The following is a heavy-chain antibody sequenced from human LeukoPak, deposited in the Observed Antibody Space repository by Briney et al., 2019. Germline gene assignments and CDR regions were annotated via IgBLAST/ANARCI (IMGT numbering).Heavy chain of an antibody. CDR3: ARELYSSSWYPSDYYYYYMDV. V-gene: IGHV4-59*01. D-gene: IGHD6-13*01. CDR2: IYYSGST. CDR1: GGSISSYY. J-gene: IGHJ6*03. Sequence: SETLSLTCTVSGGSISSYYWSWIRQPPGKGLEWIGYIYYSGSTNYNPSLKSRVTISVDTSKNQFSLKLSSVTAADTAVYYCARELYSSSWYPSDYYYYYMDVWGKETTVTVSS.